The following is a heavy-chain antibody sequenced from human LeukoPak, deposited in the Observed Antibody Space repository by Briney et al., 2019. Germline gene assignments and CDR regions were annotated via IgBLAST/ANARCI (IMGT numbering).Heavy chain of an antibody. Sequence: GGSLRLSCAASGFTFNTYGMTWVRQPPGKGLEWVSSISSSSSYIYYADSVKGRFTISRDNAKNSLYLQMNSLRAEDTAVYYCAREVEGESADFWSGFWSYGMDVWGQGTTVTVSS. CDR2: ISSSSSYI. J-gene: IGHJ6*02. CDR3: AREVEGESADFWSGFWSYGMDV. CDR1: GFTFNTYG. V-gene: IGHV3-21*01. D-gene: IGHD3-3*01.